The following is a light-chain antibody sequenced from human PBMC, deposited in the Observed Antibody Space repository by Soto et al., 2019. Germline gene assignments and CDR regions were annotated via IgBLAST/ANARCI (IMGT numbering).Light chain of an antibody. CDR3: QQYKSYPLT. CDR2: KAS. Sequence: IRMSPSHSTLSASVGDRVTITCRASQSISSWLAWYQQKPGKAPNLLIYKASTLESGVPSRFSGSGSGTEFTLTISSVQPDDFATYYCQQYKSYPLTFGGGTKVYIK. V-gene: IGKV1-5*03. CDR1: QSISSW. J-gene: IGKJ4*01.